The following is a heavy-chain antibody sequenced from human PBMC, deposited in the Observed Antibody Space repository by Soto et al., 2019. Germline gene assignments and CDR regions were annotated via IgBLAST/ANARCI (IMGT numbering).Heavy chain of an antibody. J-gene: IGHJ4*02. CDR2: IIPVFGTA. CDR1: GGTFSSYA. V-gene: IGHV1-69*13. CDR3: ARDPYYYGSGAYTYFDY. D-gene: IGHD3-10*01. Sequence: SVKVSCKASGGTFSSYAISWVRQAPGQGLEWMGGIIPVFGTANYAQKFQGRVTITADESTSTAYMELSSLRSEDTAVYYCARDPYYYGSGAYTYFDYWGQGTLVTVSS.